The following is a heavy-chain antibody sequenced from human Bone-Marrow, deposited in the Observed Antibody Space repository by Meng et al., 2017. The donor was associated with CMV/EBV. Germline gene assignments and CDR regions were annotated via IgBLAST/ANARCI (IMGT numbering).Heavy chain of an antibody. CDR2: IYYSGST. D-gene: IGHD3-3*01. CDR3: ARESGSYDFWSGYYSPGWFDP. CDR1: GGSISSSSYY. V-gene: IGHV4-39*07. Sequence: SETLSLTCTVSGGSISSSSYYWGWIRQPPGKGLEWIGNIYYSGSTYYNPSLKSRVTISVDTSKNQFSLKLSSVTAADTAVYYCARESGSYDFWSGYYSPGWFDPWGQGTLVTVSS. J-gene: IGHJ5*02.